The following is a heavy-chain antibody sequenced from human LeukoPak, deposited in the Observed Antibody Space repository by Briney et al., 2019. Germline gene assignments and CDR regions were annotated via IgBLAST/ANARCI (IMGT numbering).Heavy chain of an antibody. CDR1: GVTFSCHW. V-gene: IGHV3-7*01. D-gene: IGHD1-14*01. Sequence: PGGSLRLSCAASGVTFSCHWMSWVRQAPGKGLEWVANINQGGSDKYYVDSVKGRFTISRDNANNLLYLQMNSLRGEDTAVYYCTRDRSRAEDDWGQGTLVTVSS. CDR2: INQGGSDK. CDR3: TRDRSRAEDD. J-gene: IGHJ4*02.